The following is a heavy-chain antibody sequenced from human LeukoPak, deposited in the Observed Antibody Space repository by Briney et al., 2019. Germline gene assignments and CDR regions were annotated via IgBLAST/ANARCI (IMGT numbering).Heavy chain of an antibody. CDR2: IYYSEST. CDR1: GGSISSHY. J-gene: IGHJ4*02. CDR3: ARGPYSGSHN. Sequence: SETLSLTCTVSGGSISSHYWSWIRQPPGKGLEWIGYIYYSESTNYHPSLKSRVTISVDTSKNQFSLKLSSVTAADTAVYYCARGPYSGSHNWGQGTLVTVSS. D-gene: IGHD1-26*01. V-gene: IGHV4-59*11.